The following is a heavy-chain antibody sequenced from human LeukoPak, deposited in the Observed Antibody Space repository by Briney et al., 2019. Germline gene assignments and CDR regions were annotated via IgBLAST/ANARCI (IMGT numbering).Heavy chain of an antibody. D-gene: IGHD6-13*01. J-gene: IGHJ6*02. Sequence: ASVKVSCKASGGTFSSYAISWVRQAPGKGLEWMGRIIPILGIANYAQKFQGRVTITADKSTSTAYMELSSLRSEDTAVYYCARDSSSWYFSGMDVWGQGTTVTVSS. V-gene: IGHV1-69*04. CDR1: GGTFSSYA. CDR3: ARDSSSWYFSGMDV. CDR2: IIPILGIA.